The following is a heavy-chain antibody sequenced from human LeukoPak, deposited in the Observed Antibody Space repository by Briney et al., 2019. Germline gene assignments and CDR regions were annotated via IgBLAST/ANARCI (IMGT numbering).Heavy chain of an antibody. Sequence: SETLSLTCTVSGGSISSYYWSWIRQPPGKGLEWIGYIYCSGSTNYNPSLKSRVTISVDTSKNQFSLKLSSVTAADTAVYYCARGYYYDSSGWFDYWGQGTLVTVSS. D-gene: IGHD3-22*01. V-gene: IGHV4-59*01. J-gene: IGHJ4*02. CDR3: ARGYYYDSSGWFDY. CDR2: IYCSGST. CDR1: GGSISSYY.